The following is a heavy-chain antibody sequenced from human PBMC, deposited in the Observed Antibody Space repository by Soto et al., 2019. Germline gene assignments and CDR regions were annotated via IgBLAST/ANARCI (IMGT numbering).Heavy chain of an antibody. V-gene: IGHV4-39*01. D-gene: IGHD4-4*01. CDR2: IYYSGST. J-gene: IGHJ6*02. CDR3: ARQYSNYGYYYYYYGMDV. CDR1: GGSISSSSYY. Sequence: XETLSLTCTVSGGSISSSSYYWGWIRQPPGKGLEWIGSIYYSGSTYYNPSLKSRVTISVDTSKNQFSLKLSSVTAADTAVYYCARQYSNYGYYYYYYGMDVWGQGTTVTVSS.